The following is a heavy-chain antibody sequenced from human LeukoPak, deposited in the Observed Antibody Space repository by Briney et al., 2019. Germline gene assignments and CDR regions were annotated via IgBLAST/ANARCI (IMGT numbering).Heavy chain of an antibody. D-gene: IGHD4-23*01. CDR1: GGSISHHY. J-gene: IGHJ4*02. CDR2: IYYSGST. CDR3: ARGRDGGNYAPLDY. V-gene: IGHV4-59*11. Sequence: SETLSLTCSVSGGSISHHYWSWIRQPPGKRLEWIGYIYYSGSTNYNPSLKSRVTMAVDTSKKQFSLKLSSVTAADTAVYYCARGRDGGNYAPLDYWGQGTLVTVSS.